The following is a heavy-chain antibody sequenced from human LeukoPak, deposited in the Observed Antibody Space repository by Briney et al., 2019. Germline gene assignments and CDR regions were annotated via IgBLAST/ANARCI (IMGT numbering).Heavy chain of an antibody. Sequence: PGGSLRLSCAASGFTFSSYAMHWVRQAPGKGLEWVAVISYDGSNKCYADSVKGRFTISRDNSKNTLYLQMNSLRAEDTAVYYCARAAVRLRFPRAHFDYWGQGTLVTVSS. D-gene: IGHD4-17*01. CDR1: GFTFSSYA. J-gene: IGHJ4*02. CDR2: ISYDGSNK. CDR3: ARAAVRLRFPRAHFDY. V-gene: IGHV3-30-3*01.